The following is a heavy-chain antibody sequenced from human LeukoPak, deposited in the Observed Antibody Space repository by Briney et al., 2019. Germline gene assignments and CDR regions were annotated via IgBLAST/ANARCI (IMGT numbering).Heavy chain of an antibody. V-gene: IGHV3-7*01. D-gene: IGHD6-19*01. CDR2: IRQDGNDK. Sequence: GGSLRLSCAASGFTLSSYWMSWVRQAPGKGLEWVAHIRQDGNDKYYVDSVKGRFTISRDNTKNSLYLQMNSLRAEDTAVYYCARYATSSGSRWLEPWGQGTLVTVSS. CDR1: GFTLSSYW. J-gene: IGHJ5*02. CDR3: ARYATSSGSRWLEP.